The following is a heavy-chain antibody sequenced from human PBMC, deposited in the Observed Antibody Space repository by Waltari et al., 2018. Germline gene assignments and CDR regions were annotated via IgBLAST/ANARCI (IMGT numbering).Heavy chain of an antibody. CDR3: AKDSSPFLEHRVYYYYYMDV. Sequence: EVQLLESGGGLVQPGGSLRLSCAASGFTFGNDDMSWVRQAPGRGLEWVSVFYSGGTTYYADSVKGRFTISRDNSKNTLYLQMNSLRAEDTAVYYCAKDSSPFLEHRVYYYYYMDVWGKGTTVTVSS. CDR2: FYSGGTT. J-gene: IGHJ6*03. V-gene: IGHV3-23*03. D-gene: IGHD3-3*01. CDR1: GFTFGNDD.